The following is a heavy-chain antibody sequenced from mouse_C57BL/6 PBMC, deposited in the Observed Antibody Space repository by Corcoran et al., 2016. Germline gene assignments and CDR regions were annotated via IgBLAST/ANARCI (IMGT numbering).Heavy chain of an antibody. CDR3: ARSEQSMDY. CDR1: GYTFTDYY. CDR2: INPNNGGT. Sequence: EVQLQQSGPELVKPGASVKISCKASGYTFTDYYMNWVKQSHGKSLEWIGDINPNNGGTSYNQKFKGKATLTVDKSSSTAYMELRSLTSEDSAVYYCARSEQSMDYWGQATSVTVSS. J-gene: IGHJ4*01. V-gene: IGHV1-26*01.